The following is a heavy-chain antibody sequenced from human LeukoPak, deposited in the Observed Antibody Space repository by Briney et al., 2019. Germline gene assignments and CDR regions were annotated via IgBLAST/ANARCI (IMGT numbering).Heavy chain of an antibody. Sequence: GGSLRLSCAASGFKFDDYGMRWVRQAPGKGLEWVCDINWNGAATGYAGSVKGRFSISRNNEKRSLYLQMNSLRAEDTALYYCAGYYYDSSRRFDLWGQGTLVTVSA. CDR3: AGYYYDSSRRFDL. J-gene: IGHJ5*02. D-gene: IGHD3-22*01. CDR1: GFKFDDYG. V-gene: IGHV3-20*04. CDR2: INWNGAAT.